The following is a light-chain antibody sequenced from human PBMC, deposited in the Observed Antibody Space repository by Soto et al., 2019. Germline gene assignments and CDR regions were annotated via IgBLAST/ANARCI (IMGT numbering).Light chain of an antibody. V-gene: IGLV2-14*01. CDR3: SSYTSSSTVV. CDR1: SSDVGGYNY. Sequence: QSALTQPASVSGSPGQSITISCTGTSSDVGGYNYVSWYQQHPGKAHKLMIYDVSNRPSGGSNRFSGSKSGNTASLTISGLQAEDEADYYCSSYTSSSTVVFGGGTKLTVL. CDR2: DVS. J-gene: IGLJ2*01.